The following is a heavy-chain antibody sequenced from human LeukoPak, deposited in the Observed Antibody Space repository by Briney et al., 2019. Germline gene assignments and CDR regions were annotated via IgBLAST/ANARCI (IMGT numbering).Heavy chain of an antibody. CDR3: ARGAWATRLGS. Sequence: PSETLSLTCAAYGESLNSYYWSWVRQPPGEGLEWLGEIYESGTTEYNPSLKSRVTISMVPSKQQFSLSLSSVTAADTAVYYCARGAWATRLGSWGLGTPVIVSS. J-gene: IGHJ4*02. CDR2: IYESGTT. CDR1: GESLNSYY. V-gene: IGHV4-34*01. D-gene: IGHD2-15*01.